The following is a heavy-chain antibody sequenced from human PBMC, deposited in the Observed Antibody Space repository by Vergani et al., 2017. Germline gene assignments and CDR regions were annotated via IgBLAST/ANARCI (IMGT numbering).Heavy chain of an antibody. V-gene: IGHV3-9*01. D-gene: IGHD6-19*01. Sequence: EVQLVESGGGLVQPGRSLRLSCAASGFTFDDYAMHWVRQAPGKGLEWVSGISWNSGSIGYADSVKGRFTISRDNAKNYLYLQMNSLRTEDTALYYCAKEGGIAVAGMGVDYWGQGTLVTVSS. CDR3: AKEGGIAVAGMGVDY. J-gene: IGHJ4*02. CDR2: ISWNSGSI. CDR1: GFTFDDYA.